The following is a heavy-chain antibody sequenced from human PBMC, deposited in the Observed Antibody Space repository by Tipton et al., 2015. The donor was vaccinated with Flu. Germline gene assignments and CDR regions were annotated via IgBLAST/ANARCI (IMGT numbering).Heavy chain of an antibody. Sequence: TLSLTCTVSGGSISRSSYYWGWIRQPPGKGLEWIGSIYYSGNTYYNSSLKSRVTISVDTSKNQFSLNLDSVTAADTAVYYCARVGDLWSGTNYGLDVWGQGTTVTVSS. CDR1: GGSISRSSYY. J-gene: IGHJ6*02. CDR3: ARVGDLWSGTNYGLDV. D-gene: IGHD3-3*01. CDR2: IYYSGNT. V-gene: IGHV4-39*07.